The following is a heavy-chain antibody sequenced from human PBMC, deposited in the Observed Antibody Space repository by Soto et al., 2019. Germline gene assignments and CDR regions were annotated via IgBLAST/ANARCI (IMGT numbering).Heavy chain of an antibody. CDR3: VKDGGGVRYNYNIRGDS. CDR2: ISSDGTTK. Sequence: QVQLVESGGGVVHPGRSLRLSCVASGIDLENYGIHWVRQAPGEGLEWVAVISSDGTTKSYIDSVRGRFNISRDNSRSTVFLKMNSLRREDTAMYYCVKDGGGVRYNYNIRGDSWGQGTQVTVSS. CDR1: GIDLENYG. J-gene: IGHJ4*02. V-gene: IGHV3-30*18. D-gene: IGHD5-18*01.